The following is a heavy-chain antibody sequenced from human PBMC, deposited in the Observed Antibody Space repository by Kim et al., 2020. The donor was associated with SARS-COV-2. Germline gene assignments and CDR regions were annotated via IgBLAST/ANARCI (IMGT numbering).Heavy chain of an antibody. J-gene: IGHJ4*02. D-gene: IGHD3-22*01. V-gene: IGHV1-69*13. CDR2: IIPIFGTA. Sequence: SVKVSCKASGGTFSSYAISWVRQAPGQGLEWMGGIIPIFGTANYAQKFQGRVTITADESTSTAYMELSSLRSEDTAVYYCARDLGDSSGYYQYFDYWGQGTLVTVSS. CDR3: ARDLGDSSGYYQYFDY. CDR1: GGTFSSYA.